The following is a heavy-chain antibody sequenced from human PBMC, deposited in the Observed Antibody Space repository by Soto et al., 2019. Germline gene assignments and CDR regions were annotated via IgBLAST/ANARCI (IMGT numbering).Heavy chain of an antibody. CDR3: ARGGYDILTGYYYYYGMDV. CDR2: IYHSGST. D-gene: IGHD3-9*01. V-gene: IGHV4-4*02. CDR1: GGSISSSNW. Sequence: QVQLQESGPGLVKPSGTLSLTCAVSGGSISSSNWWSWVRQPPGKGLEWIGEIYHSGSTNYNPSLKSRVTISVDKSKNQFSLKLSSVTAADTAVYYCARGGYDILTGYYYYYGMDVWGQGTTVTVSS. J-gene: IGHJ6*02.